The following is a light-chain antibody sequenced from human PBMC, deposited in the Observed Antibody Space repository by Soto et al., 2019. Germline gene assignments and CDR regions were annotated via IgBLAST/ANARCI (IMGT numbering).Light chain of an antibody. CDR2: LGS. J-gene: IGKJ2*01. Sequence: DIVMTQSPLSLPVTAGEPASISCRSSQSLLHSYGDNYLDWYLQKPGQSPQLLIYLGSNRASGVPDRFSGSGSATDFPLNISRVDAEDVGVYYCMQAIQPPYTFGQGTKLEI. V-gene: IGKV2-28*01. CDR1: QSLLHSYGDNY. CDR3: MQAIQPPYT.